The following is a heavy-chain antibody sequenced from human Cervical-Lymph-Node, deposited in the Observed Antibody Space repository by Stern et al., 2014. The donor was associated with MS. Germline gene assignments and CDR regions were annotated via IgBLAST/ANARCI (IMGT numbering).Heavy chain of an antibody. CDR3: ARGISMAGRIDY. CDR2: INSDGSST. CDR1: GFTFSSYW. Sequence: EVQLVESGGGLVQPGGSLRLSCAASGFTFSSYWMHWVRQAPGKGLVWVSRINSDGSSTSYADSVKGRFAISRDSAKNTLYLQMNSLRAEDTAVYYCARGISMAGRIDYWGQGTLITVSS. J-gene: IGHJ4*02. D-gene: IGHD6-19*01. V-gene: IGHV3-74*02.